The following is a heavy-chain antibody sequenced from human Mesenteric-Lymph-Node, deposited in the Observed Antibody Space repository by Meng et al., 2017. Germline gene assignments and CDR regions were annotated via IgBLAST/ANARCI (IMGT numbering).Heavy chain of an antibody. Sequence: GGSLRLSCAASRFTFSDYAMQWVRQAPGKGLEWVAVISYDGSNENYADSVKGRFTISRDNSKNTLYLQMNSLRPEDTALYYCARDRRGSSGWYYLDYWGQGTLVTVSS. D-gene: IGHD6-19*01. J-gene: IGHJ4*02. CDR3: ARDRRGSSGWYYLDY. CDR1: RFTFSDYA. CDR2: ISYDGSNE. V-gene: IGHV3-30*04.